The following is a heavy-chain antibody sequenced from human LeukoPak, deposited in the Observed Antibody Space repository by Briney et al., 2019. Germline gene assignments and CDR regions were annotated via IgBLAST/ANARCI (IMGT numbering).Heavy chain of an antibody. CDR3: ARDQRTYSSGWYVGVPDYYMDV. Sequence: GESLKISCKGSGYSFTSYWIGWVRQMPGKGLEWMGIIYPGDSDTRYSPSFQGQVTISADKSISTAYLQWSSLKASDTAMYYCARDQRTYSSGWYVGVPDYYMDVWGKGTTVTVSS. CDR2: IYPGDSDT. J-gene: IGHJ6*03. V-gene: IGHV5-51*01. CDR1: GYSFTSYW. D-gene: IGHD6-19*01.